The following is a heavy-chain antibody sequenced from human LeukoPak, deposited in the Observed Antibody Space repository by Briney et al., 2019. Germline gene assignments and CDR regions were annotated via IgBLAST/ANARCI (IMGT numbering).Heavy chain of an antibody. J-gene: IGHJ4*02. V-gene: IGHV4-59*01. Sequence: KTSETLSLTCTVSGDSISTYYWSWIRQPPGKGLEWIGYMYYSGSTNYNPSLKSRVTISLDTPKNQFSLRLNSVTAADTAVYYCARGVAGYGPYDYWGQGTLVTSST. CDR3: ARGVAGYGPYDY. CDR2: MYYSGST. D-gene: IGHD5-12*01. CDR1: GDSISTYY.